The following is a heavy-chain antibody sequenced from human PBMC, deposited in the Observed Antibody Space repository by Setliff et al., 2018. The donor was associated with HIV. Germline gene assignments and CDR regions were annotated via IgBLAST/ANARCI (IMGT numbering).Heavy chain of an antibody. CDR1: GFTFGDYA. J-gene: IGHJ4*02. CDR3: ARDRGDRELDY. CDR2: IRTQPYGVTT. V-gene: IGHV3-49*04. D-gene: IGHD1-1*01. Sequence: GGSLRLSCTTSGFTFGDYAFSWVRQAPGKGLEWVGLIRTQPYGVTTEYAASVKGRFTISRDDSLGIAYLQMNSLRVEDTALYYCARDRGDRELDYWGQGTLVTVSS.